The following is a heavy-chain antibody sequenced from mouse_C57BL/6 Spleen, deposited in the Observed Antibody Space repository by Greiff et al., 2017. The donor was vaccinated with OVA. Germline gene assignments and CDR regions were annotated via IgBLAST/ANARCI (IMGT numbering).Heavy chain of an antibody. CDR2: INPNNGGT. Sequence: VQLQQSGPELVKPGASVKMSCKASGYTFTDYNMHWVKQSHGKSLEWIGYINPNNGGTSYNQKFKGKATLTVNKSSSTAYMELRSLTSEDSAVYYCAREGDYYGSSYDAMDYWGQGTSVTVSS. V-gene: IGHV1-22*01. J-gene: IGHJ4*01. CDR3: AREGDYYGSSYDAMDY. CDR1: GYTFTDYN. D-gene: IGHD1-1*01.